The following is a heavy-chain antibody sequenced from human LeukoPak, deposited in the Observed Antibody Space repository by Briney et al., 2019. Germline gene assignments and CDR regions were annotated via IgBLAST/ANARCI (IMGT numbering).Heavy chain of an antibody. CDR2: ISGSGGST. Sequence: GGSLRLSCAASGFTVSSNQMTWVRQAPGKGLEWVSAISGSGGSTYYADSVKGRFTISRDNSKNTLYLQMNSLRAEDTAVYYCAKDLPRTTVVTYYFDYWGQGTLVTVSS. V-gene: IGHV3-23*01. J-gene: IGHJ4*02. CDR1: GFTVSSNQ. CDR3: AKDLPRTTVVTYYFDY. D-gene: IGHD4-23*01.